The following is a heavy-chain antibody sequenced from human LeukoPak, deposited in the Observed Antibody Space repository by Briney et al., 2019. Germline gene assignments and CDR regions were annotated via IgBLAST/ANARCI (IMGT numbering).Heavy chain of an antibody. D-gene: IGHD3-10*01. V-gene: IGHV1-69*06. CDR3: ARDLYYGSGRYFDY. CDR2: IIPIFGTA. CDR1: GGTFSSYA. J-gene: IGHJ4*02. Sequence: GASEKVSCKASGGTFSSYAISWVRQAPGQGLEWMGGIIPIFGTANYAQKFQGRVTITADKSTSTAYMELSSLRSEDTAVYYCARDLYYGSGRYFDYWGQGTLVTVSS.